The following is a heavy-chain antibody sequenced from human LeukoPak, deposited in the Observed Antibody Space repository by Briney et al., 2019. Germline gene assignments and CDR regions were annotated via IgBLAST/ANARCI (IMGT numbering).Heavy chain of an antibody. CDR2: ISYDGSNK. CDR1: GFTFSSYA. D-gene: IGHD3-10*01. V-gene: IGHV3-30-3*01. J-gene: IGHJ4*02. Sequence: AGRSLRLSCAASGFTFSSYAMHWVRQAPGKGLEWVAVISYDGSNKYYADSVKGRFTISRDNSKNTLYLQMNSLRAEDTAVYYCARSKWFGEYRTPFDYWGQGTLVTVSS. CDR3: ARSKWFGEYRTPFDY.